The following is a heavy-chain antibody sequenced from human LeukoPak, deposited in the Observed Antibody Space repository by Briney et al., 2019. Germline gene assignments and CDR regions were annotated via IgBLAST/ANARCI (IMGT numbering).Heavy chain of an antibody. CDR2: INHSGST. D-gene: IGHD3-9*01. CDR1: GGSFSGYY. CDR3: ARGPYDILTGYYRPRSEYFQH. V-gene: IGHV4-34*01. Sequence: SETLSLTCAVYGGSFSGYYWSWIRQPPGKGLEWIGEINHSGSTNYNPSLKSRVTISVDTSKNQFSLKLSSVTAADTAVYYCARGPYDILTGYYRPRSEYFQHWGQGTLVTVSS. J-gene: IGHJ1*01.